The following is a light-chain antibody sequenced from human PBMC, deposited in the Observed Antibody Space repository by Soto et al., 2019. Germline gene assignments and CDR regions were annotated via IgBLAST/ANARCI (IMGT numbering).Light chain of an antibody. V-gene: IGLV1-51*02. Sequence: QSVLTQPPSVSAAPGQKVTISCSATSSNIGNNYVSWYQQLPGTAPKLLIYENNKRPSGIPDRFSGSKSGTSATLVITGLQTGDEADYYCGTWDSSLSAWVFGGGTKLTVL. CDR2: ENN. CDR1: SSNIGNNY. CDR3: GTWDSSLSAWV. J-gene: IGLJ2*01.